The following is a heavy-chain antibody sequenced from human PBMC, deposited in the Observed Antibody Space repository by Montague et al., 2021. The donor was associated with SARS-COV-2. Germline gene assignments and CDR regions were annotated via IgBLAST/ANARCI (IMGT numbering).Heavy chain of an antibody. CDR2: IYYSGST. D-gene: IGHD6-25*01. J-gene: IGHJ5*02. V-gene: IGHV4-59*08. CDR3: ARGSGSASATWFDP. CDR1: GGAMSSYY. Sequence: SETLSLTCTVSGGAMSSYYWSWIRQPPGKGLEWIGYIYYSGSTNXNPSLKSRVTISVDTSKNQFSLKLSPVTAADTAAYYCARGSGSASATWFDPWGQGTLITVSS.